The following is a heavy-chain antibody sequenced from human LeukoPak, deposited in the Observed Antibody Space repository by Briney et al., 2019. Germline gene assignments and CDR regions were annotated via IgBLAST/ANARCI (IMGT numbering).Heavy chain of an antibody. D-gene: IGHD5-18*01. CDR2: IYYSGST. V-gene: IGHV4-59*11. Sequence: PSETLSLTCTVSGGSISSHYWSWIRQPPGKGLEWIGYIYYSGSTNYNPSLKSRVTISVDTSKNQFSLKLSSVTAADTAVYYCARGSSYGSFFDYWGQGTLVTVSS. J-gene: IGHJ4*02. CDR1: GGSISSHY. CDR3: ARGSSYGSFFDY.